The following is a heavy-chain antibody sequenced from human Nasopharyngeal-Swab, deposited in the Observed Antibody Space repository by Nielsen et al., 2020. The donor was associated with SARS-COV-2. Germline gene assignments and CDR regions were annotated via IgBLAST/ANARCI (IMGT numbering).Heavy chain of an antibody. CDR2: IYYSGST. J-gene: IGHJ6*02. Sequence: RQAPGKGLEWIGYIYYSGSTNYNPSLKSRVTISADTSKNQFSPKLSSVTAADTAVYYCARGAGRWETSGSYPWWGDYYYYGMDVWGQGTTVTVSS. CDR3: ARGAGRWETSGSYPWWGDYYYYGMDV. V-gene: IGHV4-59*01. D-gene: IGHD1-26*01.